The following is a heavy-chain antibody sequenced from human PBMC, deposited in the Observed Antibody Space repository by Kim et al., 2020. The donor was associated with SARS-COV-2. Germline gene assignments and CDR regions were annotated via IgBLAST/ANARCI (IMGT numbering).Heavy chain of an antibody. J-gene: IGHJ6*03. CDR3: ARADRVATIGMGYYYYYYMDV. D-gene: IGHD5-12*01. V-gene: IGHV4-4*07. CDR1: GGSISSYY. CDR2: IYTSGST. Sequence: SETLSLTCTVSGGSISSYYWSWIRQPAGKGLEWIGRIYTSGSTNYNPSLKSRVTMSVDTSKNQFSLKLSSVTAADTAVYYCARADRVATIGMGYYYYYYMDVWGKGTTVTVSS.